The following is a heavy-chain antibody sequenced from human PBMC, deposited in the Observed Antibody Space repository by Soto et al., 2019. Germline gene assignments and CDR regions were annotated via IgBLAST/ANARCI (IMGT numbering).Heavy chain of an antibody. J-gene: IGHJ6*02. CDR3: AREPRSGYSYGGHYYYYGMDV. D-gene: IGHD5-18*01. CDR1: GGSISSYY. Sequence: SETLSLTCTVSGGSISSYYWSWIRQPPGKGLEWIGYIYYSGSTNYNPSLKSRVTISVDTSKNQFSLKLSSVTAADTAVYYCAREPRSGYSYGGHYYYYGMDVWGQGTTVTVSS. CDR2: IYYSGST. V-gene: IGHV4-59*01.